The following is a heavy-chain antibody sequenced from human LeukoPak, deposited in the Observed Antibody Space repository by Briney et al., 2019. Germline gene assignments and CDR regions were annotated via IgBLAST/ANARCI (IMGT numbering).Heavy chain of an antibody. D-gene: IGHD5-18*01. J-gene: IGHJ4*02. CDR2: IGNTET. Sequence: GGSLRLSCATSGFPFETNAMSWVRQAPGKGLEWVASIGNTETFYADSVTGRFTISRDNSKNTVNLQMNRLRVEDTAIYYCAKDWIQFNRVFDCFDSWGQGTLVTVSS. V-gene: IGHV3-23*01. CDR1: GFPFETNA. CDR3: AKDWIQFNRVFDCFDS.